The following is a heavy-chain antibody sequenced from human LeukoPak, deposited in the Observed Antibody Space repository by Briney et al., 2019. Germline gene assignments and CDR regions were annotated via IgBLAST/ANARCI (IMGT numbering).Heavy chain of an antibody. Sequence: GGSLRLSCAASGFTFSTYSMNWVRQAPGEGLEWVSFINSNGNYIFDADSLKGRFTISRDNAKNSLYLQMNSLRAEDTAVYYCARGRNDYGSGIYYQVSPFDYWGQGTLVTVSS. J-gene: IGHJ4*02. D-gene: IGHD3-10*01. CDR2: INSNGNYI. CDR1: GFTFSTYS. V-gene: IGHV3-21*01. CDR3: ARGRNDYGSGIYYQVSPFDY.